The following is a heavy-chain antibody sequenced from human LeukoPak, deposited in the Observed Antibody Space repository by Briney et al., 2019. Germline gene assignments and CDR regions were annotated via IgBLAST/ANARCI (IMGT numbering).Heavy chain of an antibody. J-gene: IGHJ4*02. Sequence: GGSLRLSCAASGFTFSSYWMHWVRQAPGKGLVWVSRINSDGSSTSYADSVKGRFTISRDNAKNTLYLQMNSLRAEDTAVYYCARRESSGWYVDYWGQGTLVTVSS. CDR3: ARRESSGWYVDY. CDR2: INSDGSST. CDR1: GFTFSSYW. V-gene: IGHV3-74*01. D-gene: IGHD6-19*01.